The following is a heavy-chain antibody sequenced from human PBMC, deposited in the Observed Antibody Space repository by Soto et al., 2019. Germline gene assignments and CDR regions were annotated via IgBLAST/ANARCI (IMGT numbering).Heavy chain of an antibody. V-gene: IGHV1-69*13. J-gene: IGHJ6*02. D-gene: IGHD7-27*01. Sequence: SVKVSGKASGGTFSSYAISWARQAPGQGLEWMGGIIPIFGTANYAQKFQGRVTITADESTSTAYMELSSLRSEDTAVYYCARDLNGGSERMFYRMDVWGQGTTATVSS. CDR2: IIPIFGTA. CDR1: GGTFSSYA. CDR3: ARDLNGGSERMFYRMDV.